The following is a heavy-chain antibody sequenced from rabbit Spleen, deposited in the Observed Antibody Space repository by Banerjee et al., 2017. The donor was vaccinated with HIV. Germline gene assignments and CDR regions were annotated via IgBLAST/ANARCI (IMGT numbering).Heavy chain of an antibody. V-gene: IGHV1S40*01. Sequence: QQLEESGGGLVKPGASLTLTCTASGFSFSNSYYMCWVRQAPGKGLEWIACIDTNDGDTDYANWPKGRFTISKTSSTTVTLQMTSLTAADTATYFCARNYVNAFDPWGPGTLVTVS. CDR1: GFSFSNSYY. J-gene: IGHJ2*01. D-gene: IGHD1-1*01. CDR2: IDTNDGDT. CDR3: ARNYVNAFDP.